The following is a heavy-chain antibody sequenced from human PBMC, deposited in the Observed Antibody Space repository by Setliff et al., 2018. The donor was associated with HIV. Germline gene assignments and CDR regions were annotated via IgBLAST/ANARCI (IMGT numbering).Heavy chain of an antibody. D-gene: IGHD2-8*01. J-gene: IGHJ5*02. CDR2: IRSKADKYAT. V-gene: IGHV3-73*01. Sequence: GGSLRLSCAASGFTFSSNWMSWVRQASGKGLEWVGRIRSKADKYATDYGASAKGRFIISRDDSKKTAYLQMSSLRAEDTAMYYCLLPCTSGWHNWADPWGQGTLVTVSS. CDR3: LLPCTSGWHNWADP. CDR1: GFTFSSNW.